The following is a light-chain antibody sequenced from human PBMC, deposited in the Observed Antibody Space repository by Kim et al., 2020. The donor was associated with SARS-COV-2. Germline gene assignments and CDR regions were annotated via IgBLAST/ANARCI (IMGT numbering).Light chain of an antibody. Sequence: QSALTQPASVSGSPGQSITISCTGTSRDVGAYDYVSWHQQHAGKAPKLMIYDVRQRPSGISSRFSGSKSGNTASLTISSLELEDEAEYYCSSYSGVTTLLFGGGPKLTVL. V-gene: IGLV2-14*03. J-gene: IGLJ2*01. CDR2: DVR. CDR1: SRDVGAYDY. CDR3: SSYSGVTTLL.